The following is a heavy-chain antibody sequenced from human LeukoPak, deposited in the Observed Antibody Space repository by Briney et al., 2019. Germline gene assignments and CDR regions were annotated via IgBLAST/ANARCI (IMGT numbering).Heavy chain of an antibody. CDR1: GGSISSLY. J-gene: IGHJ4*02. V-gene: IGHV4-59*11. CDR2: IYYTGST. D-gene: IGHD6-13*01. CDR3: ARTNPGYSSSWYFDS. Sequence: KSSETLSLTCTVSGGSISSLYWSWIRQPPGKGLEWIGHIYYTGSTNYNPSLKSRVTISVDTSKQHFSLKLSSVTAADTAVYYCARTNPGYSSSWYFDSWGQGTLVTVSS.